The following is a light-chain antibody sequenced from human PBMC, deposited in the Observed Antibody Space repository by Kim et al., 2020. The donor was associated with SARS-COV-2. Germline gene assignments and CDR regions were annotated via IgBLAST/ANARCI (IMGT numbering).Light chain of an antibody. CDR1: PGVSTW. CDR3: QQSYSLPLT. CDR2: AAS. Sequence: ASVGDRVTITCLASPGVSTWLAWYQQKPGKAPKLLIYAASDLQSGVPSRFSGSGSGTDFTLTISSLQPEDVATYSCQQSYSLPLTFGPGTKVDIK. J-gene: IGKJ3*01. V-gene: IGKV1-12*01.